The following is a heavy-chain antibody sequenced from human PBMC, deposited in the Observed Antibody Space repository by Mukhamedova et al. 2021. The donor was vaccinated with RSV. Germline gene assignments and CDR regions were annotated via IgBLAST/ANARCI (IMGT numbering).Heavy chain of an antibody. J-gene: IGHJ3*01. V-gene: IGHV3-30*01. CDR3: AREKSSSWYAAFDL. D-gene: IGHD6-13*01. Sequence: GRFTISRDNTKNTLHLEMTSLRHEDTALYYCAREKSSSWYAAFDLWGQGTLVTVSS.